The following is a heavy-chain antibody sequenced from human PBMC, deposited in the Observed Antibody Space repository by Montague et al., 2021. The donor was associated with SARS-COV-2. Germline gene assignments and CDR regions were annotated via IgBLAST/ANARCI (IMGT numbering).Heavy chain of an antibody. J-gene: IGHJ4*02. CDR1: DGSFSDYS. D-gene: IGHD3-22*01. CDR2: INHRGST. CDR3: ARGRQHINMVVVVVTGGEYYFDF. V-gene: IGHV4-34*01. Sequence: SETLSLTCAVYDGSFSDYSWTWIRQPPGKGLEWIGEINHRGSTNSNPSPKSRVTISVDTSKNQFSLKMTSVTAADTAVYYCARGRQHINMVVVVVTGGEYYFDFWGQGTLVAVSS.